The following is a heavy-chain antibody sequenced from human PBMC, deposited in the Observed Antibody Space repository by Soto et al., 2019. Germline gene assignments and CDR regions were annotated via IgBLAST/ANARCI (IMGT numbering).Heavy chain of an antibody. D-gene: IGHD3-22*01. J-gene: IGHJ4*02. CDR3: ARDLNYYARSADTDTTDY. V-gene: IGHV3-21*01. CDR2: ISSTSTYI. CDR1: GFTFSTYS. Sequence: EVLLVESGGGLVKPGGSLRLSCAASGFTFSTYSINWVRQAPGKGLEWVSSISSTSTYIYYADSVKGRFTISRDNAKNSVYLQMNSLRAEDTAVYYCARDLNYYARSADTDTTDYWGQGTLVTVSS.